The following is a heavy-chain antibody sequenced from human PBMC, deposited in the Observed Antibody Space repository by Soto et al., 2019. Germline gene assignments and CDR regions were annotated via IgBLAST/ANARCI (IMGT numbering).Heavy chain of an antibody. CDR2: IYWDDDK. V-gene: IGHV2-5*02. CDR3: AHTVTTVTTVAHFDY. J-gene: IGHJ4*02. CDR1: GFSLSTSGVG. D-gene: IGHD4-17*01. Sequence: QITLKESGPPLVKPTQTLTLTCTFSGFSLSTSGVGVGWIRQPPGKALEWLALIYWDDDKRYSPSLKSRLTITKDTSKNQVVLTMTNMDPVDTATYYCAHTVTTVTTVAHFDYWGQGTLVTVSS.